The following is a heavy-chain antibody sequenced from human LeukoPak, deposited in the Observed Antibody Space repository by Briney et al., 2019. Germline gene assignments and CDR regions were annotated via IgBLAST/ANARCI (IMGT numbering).Heavy chain of an antibody. J-gene: IGHJ3*02. CDR3: AGSRVPGAVDI. D-gene: IGHD2-15*01. CDR1: GFTFSGHW. V-gene: IGHV3-7*05. Sequence: GGSLRLSCAASGFTFSGHWMNWVRQAPGEGLERVANIKQDGSEKYCVDSVKGRFTISRDSAKKSLYLQMNSLRAEHTAVYYCAGSRVPGAVDIWGQGTMVTVCS. CDR2: IKQDGSEK.